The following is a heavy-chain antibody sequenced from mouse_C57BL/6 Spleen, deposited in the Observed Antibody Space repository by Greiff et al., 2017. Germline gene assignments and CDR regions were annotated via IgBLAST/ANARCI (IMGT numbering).Heavy chain of an antibody. D-gene: IGHD1-1*01. V-gene: IGHV5-17*01. J-gene: IGHJ3*01. CDR1: GFTFSDYG. CDR3: ASPYYGSSWFAY. Sequence: EVNVVESGGGLVKPGGSLKLSCAASGFTFSDYGMHWVRQAPEKGLEWVAYISRGSRTIYYADTVKGRFTISRDNAKNTLFLQMTSLRSEDTAMYYCASPYYGSSWFAYWGQGTLVTVSA. CDR2: ISRGSRTI.